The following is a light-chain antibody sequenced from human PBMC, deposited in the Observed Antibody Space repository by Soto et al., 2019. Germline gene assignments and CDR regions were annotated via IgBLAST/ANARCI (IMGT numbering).Light chain of an antibody. J-gene: IGKJ1*01. Sequence: EIVFSQSPGTLSLSPGERATLSCRASQSVSNNYLAWYQQKPGQAPRLLIYGASNRATGIPDRFSGSGSGTDFTLTISRLEPEDFAVYYCQQSETFGQGTKVDIK. CDR3: QQSET. CDR1: QSVSNNY. CDR2: GAS. V-gene: IGKV3-20*01.